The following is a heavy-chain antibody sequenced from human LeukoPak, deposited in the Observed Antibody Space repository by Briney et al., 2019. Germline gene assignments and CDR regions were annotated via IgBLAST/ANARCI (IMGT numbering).Heavy chain of an antibody. V-gene: IGHV3-9*01. CDR1: GFTFDDYA. Sequence: PGGSLRLSCAASGFTFDDYAMHWVRQAPGKGLEWVSGISWNSGSIGYADSVKGRFTISRDNAKNSLYLQMNSLRAEDTALYYCAKGSGRYSYGFLPYWGQGTLVTVSS. CDR2: ISWNSGSI. J-gene: IGHJ4*02. CDR3: AKGSGRYSYGFLPY. D-gene: IGHD5-18*01.